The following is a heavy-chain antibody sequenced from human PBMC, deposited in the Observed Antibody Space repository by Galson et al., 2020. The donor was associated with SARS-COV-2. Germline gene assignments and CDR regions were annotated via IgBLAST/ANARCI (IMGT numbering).Heavy chain of an antibody. D-gene: IGHD6-19*01. CDR2: IYHSGST. V-gene: IGHV4-39*01. CDR3: ARRRIAEGGNWFDP. CDR1: GGSIKSGQYY. Sequence: SETLSLTCSVSGGSIKSGQYYWDWIRQPPGKGLEWIGSIYHSGSTYYIPSLKSRVTMSADLSKNQFSLNLRSVTAADTAVYFCARRRIAEGGNWFDPWGQGTLVTVSS. J-gene: IGHJ5*02.